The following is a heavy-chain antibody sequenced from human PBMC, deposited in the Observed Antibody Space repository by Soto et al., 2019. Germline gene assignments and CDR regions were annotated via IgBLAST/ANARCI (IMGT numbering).Heavy chain of an antibody. CDR3: SRQQLLPFYYALYV. V-gene: IGHV4-59*01. Sequence: PSETLSLTCNVSGGSISGYYWSWIRQSPGKGLEYIVYIYYRGSTNYNSSLKSRVTMSVDTSRNQFSLKMNSVTAADTAVYYGSRQQLLPFYYALYVWGQGTTVNVSS. J-gene: IGHJ6*02. D-gene: IGHD1-26*01. CDR2: IYYRGST. CDR1: GGSISGYY.